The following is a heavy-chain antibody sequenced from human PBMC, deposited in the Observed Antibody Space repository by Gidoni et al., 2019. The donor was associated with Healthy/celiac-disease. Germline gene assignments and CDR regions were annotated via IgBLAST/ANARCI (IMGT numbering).Heavy chain of an antibody. D-gene: IGHD2-2*01. CDR3: ARGVPYYGMDV. Sequence: QVQLQQWGAGLFKPSETLSLTCAVYGGSFSGYYWSWIRQPPGKGLEWIGEINHSGSTNYNPSLKSRVTISVDTSKNQFSLKLSSVTAADTAVYYCARGVPYYGMDVWGQGTTVTVSS. V-gene: IGHV4-34*01. CDR2: INHSGST. CDR1: GGSFSGYY. J-gene: IGHJ6*02.